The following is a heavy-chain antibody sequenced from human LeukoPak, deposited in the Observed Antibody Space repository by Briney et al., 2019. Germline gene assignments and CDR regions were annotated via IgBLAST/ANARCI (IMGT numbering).Heavy chain of an antibody. CDR1: GGTFSSYA. J-gene: IGHJ4*02. V-gene: IGHV1-69*13. D-gene: IGHD1-1*01. CDR3: ARGPRYNWNDQGGDYFDY. Sequence: SVKVSCKASGGTFSSYAISWVRQAPGQGLEWMGGIIPIFGTANYAQKFQGRVTITADESTSTAYMELSSPRSEDTAVYYCARGPRYNWNDQGGDYFDYWGQGTLVTVSS. CDR2: IIPIFGTA.